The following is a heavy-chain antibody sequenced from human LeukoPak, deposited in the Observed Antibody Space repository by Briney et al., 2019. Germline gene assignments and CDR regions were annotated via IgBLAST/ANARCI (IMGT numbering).Heavy chain of an antibody. CDR3: ASALRSSSAYYYPDY. Sequence: GESLQISCKGSGYSFTTYWIGWVRQMPGKGLEWMGIIYPGDSDTRYSPSFQGQVTISADKSISTAYLQWSSLKASDTAMYYCASALRSSSAYYYPDYWGQGTQVTVSS. J-gene: IGHJ4*02. V-gene: IGHV5-51*01. CDR2: IYPGDSDT. CDR1: GYSFTTYW. D-gene: IGHD3-22*01.